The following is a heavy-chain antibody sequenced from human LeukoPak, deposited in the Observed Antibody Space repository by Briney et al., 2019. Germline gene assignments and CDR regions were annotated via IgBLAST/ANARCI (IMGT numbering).Heavy chain of an antibody. V-gene: IGHV1-46*01. Sequence: ASVKVSCKASGYTFTSYYMHWVRQAPGQGLEWVGIINPSGGSTSYAQKFQGRVTMTRDTSTSTVYMELSSLRSEDTAVYYCARDGGEYSSSQAYYYYGMDVWGQGTTVTVSS. CDR3: ARDGGEYSSSQAYYYYGMDV. J-gene: IGHJ6*02. D-gene: IGHD6-6*01. CDR2: INPSGGST. CDR1: GYTFTSYY.